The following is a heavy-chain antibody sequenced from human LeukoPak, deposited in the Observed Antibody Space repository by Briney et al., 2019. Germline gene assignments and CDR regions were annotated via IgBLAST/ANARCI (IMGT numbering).Heavy chain of an antibody. J-gene: IGHJ4*02. V-gene: IGHV3-48*01. Sequence: GGSLRLSCAASGFAFSSYSMNWVRQAPGKGLEWVSYISSSSSTTYYADSVKGRFTISRDNAKNSLYLQMNNLRAEDTAVYYCVKSIVAGTGIFDSWGQGTLVTVSS. CDR1: GFAFSSYS. D-gene: IGHD1-26*01. CDR3: VKSIVAGTGIFDS. CDR2: ISSSSSTT.